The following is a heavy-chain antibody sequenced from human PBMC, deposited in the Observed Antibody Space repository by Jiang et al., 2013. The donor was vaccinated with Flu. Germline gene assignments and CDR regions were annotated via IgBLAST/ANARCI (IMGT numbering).Heavy chain of an antibody. J-gene: IGHJ4*02. D-gene: IGHD2-21*02. CDR2: IIPILGIA. Sequence: GAEVKKPGSSVKVSCKASGGTFSSYAISWVRQAPGQGLEWMGRIIPILGIANYAQKFQGRVTIAADKSTSTAYMELSSLRSEDTAVYYCATTYEVVTAIGDDYWGQGTLVTVSS. CDR3: ATTYEVVTAIGDDY. CDR1: GGTFSSYA. V-gene: IGHV1-69*04.